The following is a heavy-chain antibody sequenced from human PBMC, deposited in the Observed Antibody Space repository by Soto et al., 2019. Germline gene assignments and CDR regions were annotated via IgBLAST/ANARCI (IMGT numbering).Heavy chain of an antibody. D-gene: IGHD6-19*01. Sequence: QVQLQESGPGLVKPSETLSLTCTVSGGSVNSGRYYWRWIRQPPGKGLEWIGYIYYSGTTKYNPSLKSRVTISVDTSKNQFSLKLSSVTAADTAVYYCARSGSGSGWLGGQGTLVTVSS. CDR3: ARSGSGSGWL. CDR2: IYYSGTT. V-gene: IGHV4-61*01. J-gene: IGHJ4*02. CDR1: GGSVNSGRYY.